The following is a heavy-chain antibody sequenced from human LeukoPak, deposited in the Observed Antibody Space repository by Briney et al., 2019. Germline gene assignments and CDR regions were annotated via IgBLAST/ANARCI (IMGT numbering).Heavy chain of an antibody. CDR3: ARSVYSYYANWFDP. D-gene: IGHD4-11*01. Sequence: GGSLRLSCAASGFAFSSYWMHWVRQAPGKGVVWVSRINSDGSSTTYADSVQGRFTISRDNAKNTLYLQMNSLRADDTAVYYCARSVYSYYANWFDPWGQGTLVTVSS. V-gene: IGHV3-74*01. J-gene: IGHJ5*02. CDR2: INSDGSST. CDR1: GFAFSSYW.